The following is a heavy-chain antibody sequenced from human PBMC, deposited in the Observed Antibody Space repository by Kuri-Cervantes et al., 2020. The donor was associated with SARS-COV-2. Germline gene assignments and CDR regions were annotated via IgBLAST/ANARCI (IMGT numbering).Heavy chain of an antibody. J-gene: IGHJ1*01. D-gene: IGHD1-26*01. V-gene: IGHV3-30-3*01. Sequence: GGSLRLSCSASGFTFTSYAIHWVRQAPGKGLEWVAVISDDGSNKYYADSAKGRFTISRDNSKNRLYLQMTSLRTEDTAVYYCARAEYSGTYLGWEYFQHWGQGTLVTVSS. CDR3: ARAEYSGTYLGWEYFQH. CDR1: GFTFTSYA. CDR2: ISDDGSNK.